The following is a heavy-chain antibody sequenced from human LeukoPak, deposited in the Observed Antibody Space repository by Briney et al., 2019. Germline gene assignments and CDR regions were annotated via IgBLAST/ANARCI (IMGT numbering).Heavy chain of an antibody. CDR3: ARSSTGPEGY. CDR1: GYTFTGYY. V-gene: IGHV1-2*02. CDR2: INPNSGGT. J-gene: IGHJ4*02. Sequence: GASVKVSCKASGYTFTGYYMHWVRQAPGQGLEWMGWINPNSGGTNYAQKFQGRVTMTRDTSTSTVYMELSSLRSEDTAVYYCARSSTGPEGYWGQGTLVTVSS. D-gene: IGHD1-14*01.